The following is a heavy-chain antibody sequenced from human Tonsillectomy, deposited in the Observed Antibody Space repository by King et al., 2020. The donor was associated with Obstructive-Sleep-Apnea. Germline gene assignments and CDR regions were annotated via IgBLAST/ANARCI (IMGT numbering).Heavy chain of an antibody. D-gene: IGHD2-2*01. CDR3: ARLQLGSGRSSFDP. Sequence: VQLQQWGAGLLKPSETLSLTCAVYGGSFSGYYWSWIRQPPRKGLEYIGEINHSGSTNYNPSLKSRVTISVDTSKNQFSLKLSSVTAADTAVYYCARLQLGSGRSSFDPWGQGALVTVSS. J-gene: IGHJ5*02. V-gene: IGHV4-34*01. CDR1: GGSFSGYY. CDR2: INHSGST.